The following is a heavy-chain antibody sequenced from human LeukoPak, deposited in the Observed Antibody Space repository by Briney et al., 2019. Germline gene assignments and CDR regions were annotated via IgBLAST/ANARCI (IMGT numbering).Heavy chain of an antibody. D-gene: IGHD3-10*01. CDR3: AKSGVWLGDDLYYFDY. V-gene: IGHV3-23*01. CDR2: ISGSGGST. Sequence: GGSLRLSCAASGFTFSSYAMSWVRQAPGKGLEWVSAISGSGGSTYYADSVKGRFTISRDNSKNTLYLQMNSLRAEDTAVYYCAKSGVWLGDDLYYFDYWGQGTLVTVSS. J-gene: IGHJ4*02. CDR1: GFTFSSYA.